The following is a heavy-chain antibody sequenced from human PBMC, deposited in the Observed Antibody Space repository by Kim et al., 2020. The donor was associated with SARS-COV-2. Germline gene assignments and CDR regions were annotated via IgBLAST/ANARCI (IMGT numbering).Heavy chain of an antibody. J-gene: IGHJ4*02. CDR1: GFTFSTYW. CDR3: ARLYSGYDRYFDY. Sequence: GGSLRLSCAASGFTFSTYWMSWVRQAPGKALEWVANIKEDGSEKYYVDSVKGRFTISRDNAKNSLYLQMNSLRAEDTAVYYCARLYSGYDRYFDYWGQGTLVTVSS. D-gene: IGHD5-12*01. CDR2: IKEDGSEK. V-gene: IGHV3-7*03.